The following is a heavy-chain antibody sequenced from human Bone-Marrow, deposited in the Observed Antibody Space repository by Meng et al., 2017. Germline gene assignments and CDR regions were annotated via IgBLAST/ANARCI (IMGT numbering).Heavy chain of an antibody. CDR1: GYTFTDNN. Sequence: SVKVSCKASGYTFTDNNIHWVRQAPGQGLEWMGRINPNSGDTNYAQNFQGRVTMTRDTSISTAYMELRRLTSDDTAVYYCTRGVLKTVTGDYWGQGTLVTVSS. V-gene: IGHV1-2*06. D-gene: IGHD4-11*01. CDR3: TRGVLKTVTGDY. CDR2: INPNSGDT. J-gene: IGHJ4*02.